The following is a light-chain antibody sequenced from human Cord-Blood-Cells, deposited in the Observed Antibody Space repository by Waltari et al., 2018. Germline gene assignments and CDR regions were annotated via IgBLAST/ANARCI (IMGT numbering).Light chain of an antibody. Sequence: AIRMTQSPSSFSASTGDRVTITCRASQGISSYLACYQQKPGKAPKLLIYAASTLQSGVPSRFRGSGSGTEFTLTICCLQSEDFATYYCQQYYSYPLTCGGGTKVEIK. V-gene: IGKV1-8*01. CDR3: QQYYSYPLT. CDR2: AAS. J-gene: IGKJ4*01. CDR1: QGISSY.